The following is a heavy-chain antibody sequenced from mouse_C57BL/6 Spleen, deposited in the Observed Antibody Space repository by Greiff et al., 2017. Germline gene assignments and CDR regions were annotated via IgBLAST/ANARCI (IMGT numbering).Heavy chain of an antibody. J-gene: IGHJ2*01. V-gene: IGHV3-6*01. Sequence: EVQRVESGPGLVKPSQSLSLTCSVTGYSITSGYYWNWIRQFPGNKLEWMGYISYDGSNNYNPSLKNRISITRDTSKNQFFLKLNSVTTEDTATYYCAREGLDSSGYVYFDYWGQGTTLTVSS. D-gene: IGHD3-2*02. CDR3: AREGLDSSGYVYFDY. CDR1: GYSITSGYY. CDR2: ISYDGSN.